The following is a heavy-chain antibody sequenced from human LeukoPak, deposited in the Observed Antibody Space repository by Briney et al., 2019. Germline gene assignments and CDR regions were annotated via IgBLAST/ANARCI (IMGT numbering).Heavy chain of an antibody. CDR3: ASGSPLVRYFDWYYFDY. J-gene: IGHJ4*02. Sequence: GGSLRLSCAASGFTFSNYGMSWVRQAAGKGLEWVSHLSGGGINSYYADSVKGRFTVSRDNANNTLYLQMNSLRAEDTAVYYCASGSPLVRYFDWYYFDYWGQGTLVTVSS. CDR2: LSGGGINS. D-gene: IGHD3-9*01. V-gene: IGHV3-23*01. CDR1: GFTFSNYG.